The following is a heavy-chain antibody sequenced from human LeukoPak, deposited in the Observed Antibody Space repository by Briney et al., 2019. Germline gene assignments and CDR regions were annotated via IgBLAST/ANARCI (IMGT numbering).Heavy chain of an antibody. Sequence: SETLSLTCAVYGGSFSGYYWSGIRQPPRKGLEWTGEINHSGSTNYNPSLKSRVTISVDTSKNQFSLKLSSVTAADTAVYYCAIGRYYYGSGSYYNRENDYWGQGTLVTVSS. D-gene: IGHD3-10*01. V-gene: IGHV4-34*01. J-gene: IGHJ4*02. CDR3: AIGRYYYGSGSYYNRENDY. CDR2: INHSGST. CDR1: GGSFSGYY.